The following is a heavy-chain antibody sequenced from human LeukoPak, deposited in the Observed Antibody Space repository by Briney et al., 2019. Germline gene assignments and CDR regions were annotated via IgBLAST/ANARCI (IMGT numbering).Heavy chain of an antibody. V-gene: IGHV5-51*01. D-gene: IGHD3-22*01. Sequence: GESLKISCKGSGYSFTSYWIGWVRQMPGKGLEWMGIIYPGDSDARYSPSFQGQVTISADESISTAYLQWSSLKASDTAMYYCARLSYDSSDYHYTDVWGKGTTVTISS. CDR3: ARLSYDSSDYHYTDV. J-gene: IGHJ6*03. CDR2: IYPGDSDA. CDR1: GYSFTSYW.